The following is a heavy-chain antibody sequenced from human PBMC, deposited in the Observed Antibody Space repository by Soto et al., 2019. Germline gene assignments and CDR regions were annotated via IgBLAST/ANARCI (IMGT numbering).Heavy chain of an antibody. CDR3: ARVPFSSSYYREYYFDF. CDR2: ISAYSGKT. Sequence: EASVKVSCKASGYTFTSYGFTWVRQAPGQGLECMGWISAYSGKTNYAQKFQDRVTMTTDASTSTAYMELRSLTSDDTAVYYCARVPFSSSYYREYYFDFWGQGTLVTVSS. V-gene: IGHV1-18*01. J-gene: IGHJ4*02. D-gene: IGHD6-13*01. CDR1: GYTFTSYG.